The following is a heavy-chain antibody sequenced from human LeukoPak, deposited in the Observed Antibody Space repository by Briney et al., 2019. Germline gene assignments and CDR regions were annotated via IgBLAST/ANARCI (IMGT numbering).Heavy chain of an antibody. D-gene: IGHD3-16*01. CDR1: GLTFGGSS. CDR2: INHDGTET. V-gene: IGHV3-7*01. CDR3: ATRKCLGCQLFYLDY. J-gene: IGHJ4*02. Sequence: GGSLRLSCAASGLTFGGSSMSWVRQSPGQGLQWVANINHDGTETYYVDSVKGRFTISRDNAKSSLSLQMDSLRADDSALYYCATRKCLGCQLFYLDYWGQGSLVTVSS.